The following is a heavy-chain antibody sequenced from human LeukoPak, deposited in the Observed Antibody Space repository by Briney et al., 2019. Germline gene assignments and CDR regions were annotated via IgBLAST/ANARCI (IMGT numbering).Heavy chain of an antibody. J-gene: IGHJ6*03. D-gene: IGHD3-9*01. CDR2: ISGDGGST. CDR1: GFTFDDYA. Sequence: GGSLRLSCAASGFTFDDYAMHWVRQAPGKGLEWVSRISGDGGSTYYADSVKGRFTISRDNSKNSLYLQMNSLRTEDTALYYCAKGYYDLLTGYRPSDYYYMDVWGKGTTVTVSS. CDR3: AKGYYDLLTGYRPSDYYYMDV. V-gene: IGHV3-43*02.